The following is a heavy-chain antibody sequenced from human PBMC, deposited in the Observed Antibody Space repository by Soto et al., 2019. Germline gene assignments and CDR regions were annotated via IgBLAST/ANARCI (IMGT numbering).Heavy chain of an antibody. J-gene: IGHJ5*02. V-gene: IGHV1-2*04. CDR1: GYTLTDYH. Sequence: ASVTVSCTASGYTLTDYHIHWVRQAPGQGLEWMGWIYPNSGATDYAQKFQGWVTMTRDTSISTAYLELSRLKSDDTAVYYCARDRRNSWYWLDPWGQGTPVTVSS. CDR3: ARDRRNSWYWLDP. D-gene: IGHD4-4*01. CDR2: IYPNSGAT.